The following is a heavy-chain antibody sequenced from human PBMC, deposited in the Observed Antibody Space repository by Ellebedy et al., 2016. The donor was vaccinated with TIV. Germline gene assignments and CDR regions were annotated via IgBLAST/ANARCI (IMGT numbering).Heavy chain of an antibody. V-gene: IGHV4-31*03. CDR2: ISYSGNT. D-gene: IGHD5-18*01. CDR3: ARGALGGYSYGPFDI. Sequence: LRLXXTVSGGSIYTGGYYWSWVRQHTGKGLEWIGYISYSGNTYYNPSLKSRVTISVDTSKTKFSLNLRSVSAADTAVYYCARGALGGYSYGPFDIWGQGTLVTVSS. CDR1: GGSIYTGGYY. J-gene: IGHJ4*02.